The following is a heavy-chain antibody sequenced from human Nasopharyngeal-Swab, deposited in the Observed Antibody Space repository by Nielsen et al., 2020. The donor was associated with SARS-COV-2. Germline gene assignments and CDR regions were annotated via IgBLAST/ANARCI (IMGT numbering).Heavy chain of an antibody. D-gene: IGHD3-3*01. V-gene: IGHV1-3*01. CDR2: INAGNGNT. CDR1: GYTFTSYA. Sequence: ASVKVSCKASGYTFTSYAMHWVRQAPGQRLEWMGWINAGNGNTKYSQKFQGRVTITRDTSASTAYMELSSLRSEDTAVYYCARSGGFGFLEWLPYYFDYWGQGTLVTVSS. CDR3: ARSGGFGFLEWLPYYFDY. J-gene: IGHJ4*02.